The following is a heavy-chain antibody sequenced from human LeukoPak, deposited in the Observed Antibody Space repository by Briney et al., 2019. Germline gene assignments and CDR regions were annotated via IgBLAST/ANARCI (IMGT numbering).Heavy chain of an antibody. J-gene: IGHJ5*02. CDR3: SKDLTSDFGGDLDP. CDR1: GFTLSSHA. CDR2: ISYDGSHK. Sequence: PGGSLRLSCTASGFTLSSHAMHWVRQAPGKGLEWVAVISYDGSHKYYADSVKGRFTISRDNSKSTVYLQMNSLRVEDAAVYYCSKDLTSDFGGDLDPWGQGTLVTVSS. D-gene: IGHD3-10*01. V-gene: IGHV3-30-3*01.